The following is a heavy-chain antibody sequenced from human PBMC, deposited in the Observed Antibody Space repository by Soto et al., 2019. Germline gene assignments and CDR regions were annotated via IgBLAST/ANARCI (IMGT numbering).Heavy chain of an antibody. J-gene: IGHJ2*01. Sequence: QVQLVESGGGVVPPGRSLRLSCAASGCTFSSYGMHWVRQAPGKGLEWGAVLWYDGSNKYYADSVKGRFAISRDNSKNSVYLQMNSLSAEDTAGYYGARDPVSGYDHDWYFDLWGRGTLVTVAS. V-gene: IGHV3-33*01. CDR3: ARDPVSGYDHDWYFDL. D-gene: IGHD5-12*01. CDR1: GCTFSSYG. CDR2: LWYDGSNK.